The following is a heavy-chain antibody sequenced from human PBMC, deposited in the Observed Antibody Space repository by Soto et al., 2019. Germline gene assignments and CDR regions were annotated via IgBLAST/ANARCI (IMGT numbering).Heavy chain of an antibody. CDR2: ISAFNGNT. CDR3: TRARQFVSYGFFEY. J-gene: IGHJ4*02. D-gene: IGHD5-18*01. CDR1: GYTITSYG. V-gene: IGHV1-18*01. Sequence: GASVKVSCKASGYTITSYGISWVRHSPGQGLEWMGWISAFNGNTNYAQKLQVRVTMTSGTSTRTDDMELRSLRSADTAVYYCTRARQFVSYGFFEYWGQGTLVTVSS.